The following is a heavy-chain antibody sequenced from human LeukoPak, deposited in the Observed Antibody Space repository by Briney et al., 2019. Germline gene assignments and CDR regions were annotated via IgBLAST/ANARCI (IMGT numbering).Heavy chain of an antibody. CDR3: ARGGRITIFGVVTPPYYYYGMDV. V-gene: IGHV4-34*01. Sequence: SETLSLTCAVYGGSFSGYYWSWISQPPGKGLEWIGEINHSGSTNYNPSLKSRVTISVDTSKNQFSLKLSSVTAADTAVYYCARGGRITIFGVVTPPYYYYGMDVWGQGTTVTVSS. CDR1: GGSFSGYY. CDR2: INHSGST. J-gene: IGHJ6*02. D-gene: IGHD3-3*01.